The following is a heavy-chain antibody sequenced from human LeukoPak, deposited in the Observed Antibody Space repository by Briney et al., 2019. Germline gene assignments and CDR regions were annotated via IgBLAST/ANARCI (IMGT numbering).Heavy chain of an antibody. V-gene: IGHV3-23*01. CDR1: GFTFSSYA. D-gene: IGHD6-13*01. Sequence: PGGSLRLSCAASGFTFSSYAMSWVRQAPGKGLEWVSAISGSGGSTYYADSVKGRFTISRDNSKNTLYLQMNSLRAEDTAVYYCAKCRVTGYSSSWYYFDYWGQGTLVTVPS. CDR3: AKCRVTGYSSSWYYFDY. J-gene: IGHJ4*02. CDR2: ISGSGGST.